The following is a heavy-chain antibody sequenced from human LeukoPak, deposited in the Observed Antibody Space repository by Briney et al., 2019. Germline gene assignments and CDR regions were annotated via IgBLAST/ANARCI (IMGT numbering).Heavy chain of an antibody. V-gene: IGHV3-7*01. Sequence: PGGSLRLSCAASGLTFSGYWMTWVRQAPGKGLEWVANIKQDGSEKYYVDSVKGRFTISRDNAKNSLYLQMNSLRAEDTAVYYCAKDGRGIVAGAIDLWGQGTLVTVSS. CDR3: AKDGRGIVAGAIDL. CDR2: IKQDGSEK. CDR1: GLTFSGYW. D-gene: IGHD2-2*01. J-gene: IGHJ5*02.